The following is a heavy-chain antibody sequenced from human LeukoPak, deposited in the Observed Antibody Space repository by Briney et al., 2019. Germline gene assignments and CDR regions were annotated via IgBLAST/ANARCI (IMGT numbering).Heavy chain of an antibody. V-gene: IGHV3-21*01. CDR2: ISSSSSSI. CDR1: GFTFSRHT. J-gene: IGHJ3*02. CDR3: TRVLGITGTIFDAFDI. D-gene: IGHD1-20*01. Sequence: GESLRLPCAASGFTFSRHTLNWVRQAPGKGLEWVSCISSSSSSIYYADSVKGRFTISRDNAKNSVYLQMNSLRAEDTAVYYCTRVLGITGTIFDAFDIWGQGTMVTVSS.